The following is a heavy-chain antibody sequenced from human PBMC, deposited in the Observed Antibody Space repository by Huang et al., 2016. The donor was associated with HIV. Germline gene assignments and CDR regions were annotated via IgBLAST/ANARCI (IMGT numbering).Heavy chain of an antibody. V-gene: IGHV1-18*01. Sequence: QVQLVQSGPEMKKPGASVNVSCKASGYTFFTYSISWVRQAPGQGREWMGWFSTYNGHTNYAQKCQGRLTLTTDVSTSSAYMELKNLRSDDTAVYYCARFRGPQVTRNWLDPWGQGTLVTVSS. J-gene: IGHJ5*02. CDR1: GYTFFTYS. CDR2: FSTYNGHT. D-gene: IGHD3-10*01. CDR3: ARFRGPQVTRNWLDP.